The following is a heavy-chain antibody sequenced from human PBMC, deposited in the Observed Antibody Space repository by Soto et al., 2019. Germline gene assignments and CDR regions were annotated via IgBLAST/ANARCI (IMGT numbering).Heavy chain of an antibody. CDR3: ARNKLELRDYYYYMDV. D-gene: IGHD1-7*01. J-gene: IGHJ6*03. Sequence: GASVKVSCKASGYTFTSYAMHWVRQAPGQRLEWMGWINAGNGNTKYSQKFQGRVTITRDTSASTAYMELSSLRSEDTAVYYCARNKLELRDYYYYMDVWGKGTTVTAP. CDR1: GYTFTSYA. V-gene: IGHV1-3*01. CDR2: INAGNGNT.